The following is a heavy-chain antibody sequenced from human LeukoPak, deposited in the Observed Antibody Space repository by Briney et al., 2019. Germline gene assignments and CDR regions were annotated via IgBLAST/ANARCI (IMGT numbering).Heavy chain of an antibody. D-gene: IGHD6-13*01. V-gene: IGHV3-48*03. CDR2: ISSSGSTI. CDR1: GFTFSSYE. J-gene: IGHJ4*02. Sequence: GGSLRLSCAASGFTFSSYEMNRVRQAPGKGLEWVSYISSSGSTIYYADSVKGRFTISRDNAKNSLYLQMNSLRAEDTAVYYCARGEQQLVPFDYWGQGTLVTVSS. CDR3: ARGEQQLVPFDY.